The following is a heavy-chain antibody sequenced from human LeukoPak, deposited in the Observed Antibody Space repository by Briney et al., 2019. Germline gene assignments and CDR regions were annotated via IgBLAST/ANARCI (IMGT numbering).Heavy chain of an antibody. D-gene: IGHD6-13*01. CDR2: ISSSGSTI. V-gene: IGHV3-48*03. J-gene: IGHJ3*02. Sequence: GGSLRLSCAASGFTFSSYEMNWVRQAPGKGLEWVSYISSSGSTIYYADSVKGRFTISRDNAKNSLYLQMNSLRAEDTAVYYCASSSSSRYLDAFDIWGQGTMVTVSS. CDR1: GFTFSSYE. CDR3: ASSSSSRYLDAFDI.